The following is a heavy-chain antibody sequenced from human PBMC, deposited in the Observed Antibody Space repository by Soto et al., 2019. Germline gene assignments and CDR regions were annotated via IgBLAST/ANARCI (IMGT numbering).Heavy chain of an antibody. D-gene: IGHD3-16*01. Sequence: QVQLAQSGTEVRRPGASVKVSCTASGYTFRNYGLSWVRQAPGQGLEWMGWISPYNGDTKYTQKFQGRVTMTIDTSTSTTYMELRSLRFDDTAVYYCARGEWLLGLVYWGQGTLVTVSS. CDR2: ISPYNGDT. CDR1: GYTFRNYG. V-gene: IGHV1-18*01. CDR3: ARGEWLLGLVY. J-gene: IGHJ4*02.